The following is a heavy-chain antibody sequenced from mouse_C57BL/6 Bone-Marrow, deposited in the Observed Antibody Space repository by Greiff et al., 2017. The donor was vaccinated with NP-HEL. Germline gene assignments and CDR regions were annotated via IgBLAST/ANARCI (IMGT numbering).Heavy chain of an antibody. CDR1: GYTFTSYW. CDR2: IDPSDSYT. V-gene: IGHV1-50*01. CDR3: ARDYRDWYFDV. D-gene: IGHD2-14*01. J-gene: IGHJ1*03. Sequence: QVQLQQPGAELVKPGASVKLSCKASGYTFTSYWMQWVKQRPGQGLEWIGEIDPSDSYTNYNQKFKGKATLTVDTSSSTAYMQLSSLTSEDSAVDYCARDYRDWYFDVWGTGTTVTVSS.